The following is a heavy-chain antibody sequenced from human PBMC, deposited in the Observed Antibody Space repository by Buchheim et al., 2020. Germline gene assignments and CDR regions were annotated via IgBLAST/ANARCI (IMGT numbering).Heavy chain of an antibody. Sequence: EVQLLESGGGLVQPGGSLRLSCAASGFTFSSYAMSWVRQAPGKGLEWVSAISGSGGSTYYADSVKGRFTISRDNSKNKLYPQMNSLRAEDTAVYYCAKSVVRGRDTRNWFDPWGQGTL. D-gene: IGHD3-10*01. CDR2: ISGSGGST. CDR3: AKSVVRGRDTRNWFDP. V-gene: IGHV3-23*01. CDR1: GFTFSSYA. J-gene: IGHJ5*02.